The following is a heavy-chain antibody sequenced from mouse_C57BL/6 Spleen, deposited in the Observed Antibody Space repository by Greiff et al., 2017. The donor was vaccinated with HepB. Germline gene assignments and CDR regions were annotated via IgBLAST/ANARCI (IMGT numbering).Heavy chain of an antibody. CDR1: GYAFTNYL. J-gene: IGHJ2*01. V-gene: IGHV1-54*01. D-gene: IGHD6-5*01. CDR3: AISPYAYFDY. Sequence: QVQLQQSGAELVRPGTSVKVSCKASGYAFTNYLIEWVKQRPGQGLEWIGVINPGSGGTNYNEKFKGKATLTADQSSSTAYMQLSSLTSEDSAVYFCAISPYAYFDYWGQGTTLTVSS. CDR2: INPGSGGT.